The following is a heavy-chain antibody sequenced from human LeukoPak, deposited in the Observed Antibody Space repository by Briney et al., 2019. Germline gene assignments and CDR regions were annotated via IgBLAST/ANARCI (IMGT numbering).Heavy chain of an antibody. CDR2: ISKSGQTI. Sequence: GGSLRLSCAASVFTFVDYYMSWIRQAPGKGVGWVSYISKSGQTIKEADSVRGRFTISRDNAQNSLFLQMKSLRADDTAVYYCARYRVITNDYFDSWGQGTLVTVSS. V-gene: IGHV3-11*01. J-gene: IGHJ4*02. CDR1: VFTFVDYY. CDR3: ARYRVITNDYFDS. D-gene: IGHD3-16*01.